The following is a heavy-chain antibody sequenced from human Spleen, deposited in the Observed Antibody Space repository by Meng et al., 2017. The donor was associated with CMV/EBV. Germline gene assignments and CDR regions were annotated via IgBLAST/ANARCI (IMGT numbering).Heavy chain of an antibody. Sequence: SETLSLTCTVSGGSVSSGSYYWSWIRQPPGKGLEWIGYIYYSGSTNYNPSLKSRVTISIDTSKNQFSLNLTSVTAADTAVYYCAREIWQQQHFDYWGQGTLVTVSS. CDR2: IYYSGST. J-gene: IGHJ4*02. CDR1: GGSVSSGSYY. CDR3: AREIWQQQHFDY. V-gene: IGHV4-61*01. D-gene: IGHD6-13*01.